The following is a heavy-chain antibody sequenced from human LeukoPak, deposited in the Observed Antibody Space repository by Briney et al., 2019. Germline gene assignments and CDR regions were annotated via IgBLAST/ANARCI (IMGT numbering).Heavy chain of an antibody. V-gene: IGHV4-30-2*01. Sequence: SETLSLTCAVSGGSISSGGYSWSWIRQPPGKGLEWIGYIYHSGSTYYNPSLKSRVTISVDRSKNQFSLKLSSVTAADTAVCYCARGGRVVNDAFDIWGQGTMVTVSS. D-gene: IGHD3-3*01. CDR1: GGSISSGGYS. CDR2: IYHSGST. J-gene: IGHJ3*02. CDR3: ARGGRVVNDAFDI.